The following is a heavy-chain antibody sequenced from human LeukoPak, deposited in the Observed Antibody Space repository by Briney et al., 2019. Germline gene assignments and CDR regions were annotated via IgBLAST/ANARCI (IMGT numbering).Heavy chain of an antibody. CDR1: GGSISSSSYS. Sequence: KASETLSLTCTVSGGSISSSSYSWGWIRQPPGKGLEWIGSIYYSGSTYYNPSLKSRVTISVDTSKNQFSLKLSSVTAADTAVYYCARGPTRLRLGEYALFDYWGQGTLVTVSS. CDR3: ARGPTRLRLGEYALFDY. J-gene: IGHJ4*02. V-gene: IGHV4-39*01. CDR2: IYYSGST. D-gene: IGHD3-16*01.